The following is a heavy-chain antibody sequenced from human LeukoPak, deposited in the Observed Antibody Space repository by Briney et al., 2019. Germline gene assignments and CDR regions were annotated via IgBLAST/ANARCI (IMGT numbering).Heavy chain of an antibody. CDR1: GFTFSSYG. D-gene: IGHD5-18*01. V-gene: IGHV3-30*18. CDR2: ISYDGINK. Sequence: PGRSLRVSCTASGFTFSSYGMHWVRQAPGKGLEWVAIISYDGINKYYTDSVKGRFTISRDNSKNTLYLQMNSLRAEDTAVYYCAKDGVRGYSYGYKIKWFDPWGQGTLVTVSS. CDR3: AKDGVRGYSYGYKIKWFDP. J-gene: IGHJ5*02.